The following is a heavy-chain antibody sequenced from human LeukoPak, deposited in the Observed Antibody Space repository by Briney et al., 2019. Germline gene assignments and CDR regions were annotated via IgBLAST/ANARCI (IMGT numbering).Heavy chain of an antibody. CDR1: GYTLTELS. CDR3: ATVSYDSSGYYGGAFDI. Sequence: ASVKVSCKVSGYTLTELSMHWVRQAPGKGLEWMGGFDPEDGETIYAQKFQGRVTMTEDTSTDTAYKELSSLRSEDTAVYYCATVSYDSSGYYGGAFDIWGQGTMVTVSS. J-gene: IGHJ3*02. CDR2: FDPEDGET. D-gene: IGHD3-22*01. V-gene: IGHV1-24*01.